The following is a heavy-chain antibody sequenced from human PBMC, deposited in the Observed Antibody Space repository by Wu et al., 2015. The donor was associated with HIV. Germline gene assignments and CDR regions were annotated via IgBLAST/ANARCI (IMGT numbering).Heavy chain of an antibody. CDR1: GGTFSSNV. V-gene: IGHV1-69*05. CDR3: ARESSGSSLSAFDV. D-gene: IGHD1-26*01. J-gene: IGHJ3*01. Sequence: QVQLVQSGAEVKKPGSSVKVSCKSSGGTFSSNVISWVRQAPGQGLEWMGGIIPSFATAHYAQNFQGRVTITTDESTNTAYMELSSLTFEDTALYYCARESSGSSLSAFDVWGQGTLVTVSS. CDR2: IIPSFATA.